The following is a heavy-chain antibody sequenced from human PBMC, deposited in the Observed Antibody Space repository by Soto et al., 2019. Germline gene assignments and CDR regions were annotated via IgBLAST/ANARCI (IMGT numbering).Heavy chain of an antibody. Sequence: QVQLVESGGGVVQPGRSLRLSCAASGFTFSSYGMHWVRQAPGQGLEWVAVISYDGSNKYYADSVKGRFTISRDNSKNTLYLQMNSLRAEDTAVYYCAKDTRFLEWLFSYWGQGTLVTVSS. CDR1: GFTFSSYG. CDR3: AKDTRFLEWLFSY. J-gene: IGHJ4*02. D-gene: IGHD3-3*01. V-gene: IGHV3-30*18. CDR2: ISYDGSNK.